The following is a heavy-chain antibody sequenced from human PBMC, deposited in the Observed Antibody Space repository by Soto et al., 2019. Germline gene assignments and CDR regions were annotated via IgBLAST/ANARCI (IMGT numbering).Heavy chain of an antibody. J-gene: IGHJ4*02. CDR1: GGSISRSNW. Sequence: QVQLQESGPGLVKPSGTLSLPCAVSGGSISRSNWWSWVRQPPGKGLEWFGEIYHSGNTNYNPSLKSRVTMAVDKSRNQFSLKLSSVTAADTAVYYCARRWGEGRVDYWGKGTLVTVSS. V-gene: IGHV4-4*02. D-gene: IGHD3-10*01. CDR3: ARRWGEGRVDY. CDR2: IYHSGNT.